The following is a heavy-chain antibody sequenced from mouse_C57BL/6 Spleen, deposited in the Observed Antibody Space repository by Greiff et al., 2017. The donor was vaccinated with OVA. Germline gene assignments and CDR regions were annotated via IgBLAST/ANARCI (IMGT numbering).Heavy chain of an antibody. CDR1: GYTFTDYE. CDR3: TSTTVDY. D-gene: IGHD1-1*01. J-gene: IGHJ2*01. Sequence: VQLVESGAELVRPGASVTLSCKASGYTFTDYEMHWVKQTPVHGLEWIGAIDPETGGTAYNQKFKGKAILTADKSSSTAYMELRSLTSEDSAVYYCTSTTVDYWGQGTTLTVSS. V-gene: IGHV1-15*01. CDR2: IDPETGGT.